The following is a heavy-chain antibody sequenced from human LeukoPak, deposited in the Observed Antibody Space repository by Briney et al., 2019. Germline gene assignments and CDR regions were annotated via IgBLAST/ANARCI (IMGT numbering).Heavy chain of an antibody. J-gene: IGHJ6*02. CDR1: GGXISSYY. V-gene: IGHV4-59*01. CDR2: IYYSGST. CDR3: AGGGDYYGSGSYWGGYYYGMDV. Sequence: SETLSLTCTVSGGXISSYYCSWIRQPPGKGLEWIGYIYYSGSTNYNPSLKSRVTISVDTSKNQFSLKLSSVTAADTAVYYCAGGGDYYGSGSYWGGYYYGMDVWGQGTTVTVSS. D-gene: IGHD3-10*01.